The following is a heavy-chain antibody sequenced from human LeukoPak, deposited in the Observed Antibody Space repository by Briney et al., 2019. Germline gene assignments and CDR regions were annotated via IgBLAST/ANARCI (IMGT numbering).Heavy chain of an antibody. CDR2: ISGSGATT. V-gene: IGHV3-23*01. CDR3: AKTYYTDRGFCSSSSCYIDY. J-gene: IGHJ4*02. CDR1: GFTFSSYA. D-gene: IGHD2-2*01. Sequence: GGSLRLSCAASGFTFSSYAMNWVRQAPGKGLEWVPDISGSGATTFYADSVKGRFSISRDNSKNTLYLQMSSLRAEDTAVYYCAKTYYTDRGFCSSSSCYIDYWGQGTLVTVSS.